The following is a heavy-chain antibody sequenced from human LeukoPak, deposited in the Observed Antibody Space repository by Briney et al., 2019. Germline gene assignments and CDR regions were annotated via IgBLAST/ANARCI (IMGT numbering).Heavy chain of an antibody. D-gene: IGHD2-2*03. J-gene: IGHJ4*02. Sequence: APVKVSCKASGYTFTSYDINWVRQATGQGLEWMGWMNPNSGNTGYAQKFQGRVTMTRNTSISTAYMELSSLRSEDTAVSYCARGPWILAPPVHSDYWGQGTLVTVSS. CDR3: ARGPWILAPPVHSDY. CDR2: MNPNSGNT. CDR1: GYTFTSYD. V-gene: IGHV1-8*01.